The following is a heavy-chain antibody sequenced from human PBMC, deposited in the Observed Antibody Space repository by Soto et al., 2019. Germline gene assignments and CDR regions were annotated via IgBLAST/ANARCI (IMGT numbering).Heavy chain of an antibody. CDR3: ARTFRFGEGGWFDP. V-gene: IGHV4-31*03. CDR1: GGSISSGGYY. Sequence: SETLSLTCTVSGGSISSGGYYRSWIRQHPGKGLEWIGYIYYSGSTYYNPSLKSRVTISVDTSKNQFSLKLSSVTAAGTAVYYCARTFRFGEGGWFDPWGQGTLVTVSS. D-gene: IGHD3-10*01. J-gene: IGHJ5*02. CDR2: IYYSGST.